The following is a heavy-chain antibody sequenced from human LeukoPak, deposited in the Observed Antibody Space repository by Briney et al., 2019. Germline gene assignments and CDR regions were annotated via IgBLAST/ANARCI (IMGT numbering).Heavy chain of an antibody. CDR3: TKSDGCGLIRI. V-gene: IGHV4-59*12. CDR2: IYDSGST. CDR1: GGSIRSYY. Sequence: SETLSLTCTVSGGSIRSYYWSWIRQPPGKGLEWVGYIYDSGSTSYNPSLKSRVTISLDTSKDQFSLKVISMTAADTAAYYCTKSDGCGLIRICGRGTMVTVSS. D-gene: IGHD3-22*01. J-gene: IGHJ3*02.